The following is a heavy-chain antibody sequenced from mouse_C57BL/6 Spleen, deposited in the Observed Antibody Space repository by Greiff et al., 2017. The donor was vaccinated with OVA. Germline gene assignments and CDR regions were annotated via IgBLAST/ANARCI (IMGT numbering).Heavy chain of an antibody. CDR1: GYTFTSYW. Sequence: QVQLQQPGAELVKPGASVKLSCKASGYTFTSYWMHWVKQRPGQGLEWIGMIHPNSGSTNYNEKFKSKATLTVDKSSSTAYMQLSSLTSEDSAVYYCASGVDNYYAMDYWGQGTSVTVSS. J-gene: IGHJ4*01. CDR2: IHPNSGST. CDR3: ASGVDNYYAMDY. D-gene: IGHD1-3*01. V-gene: IGHV1-64*01.